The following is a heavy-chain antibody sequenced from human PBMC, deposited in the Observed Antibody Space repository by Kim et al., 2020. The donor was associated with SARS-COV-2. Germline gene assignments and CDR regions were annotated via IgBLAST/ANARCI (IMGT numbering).Heavy chain of an antibody. J-gene: IGHJ4*02. CDR2: INHSGST. D-gene: IGHD5-18*01. Sequence: SETLSLTCAVYGGSFSGYYWSWIRQPPGKGLEWVGEINHSGSTNYNPSLKSRVTISVDTSKNQFSLKLSSVTAADTAVYYCARGARYSYGFDFDYWVQGT. V-gene: IGHV4-34*01. CDR3: ARGARYSYGFDFDY. CDR1: GGSFSGYY.